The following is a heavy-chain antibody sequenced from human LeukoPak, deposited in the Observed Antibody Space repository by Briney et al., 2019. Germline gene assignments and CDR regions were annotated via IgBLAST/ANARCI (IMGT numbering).Heavy chain of an antibody. CDR3: ATGGAARPGY. J-gene: IGHJ4*02. CDR1: GFSFSGYS. CDR2: INPSSSSV. V-gene: IGHV3-48*04. D-gene: IGHD6-6*01. Sequence: PGGSLRLSCAASGFSFSGYSMHWVRQTPGKGLEWVSFINPSSSSVNYADSVKGRFTISRDNAKNSLYLQMSSLRAEDTAVYYCATGGAARPGYWGQGTLVTVSS.